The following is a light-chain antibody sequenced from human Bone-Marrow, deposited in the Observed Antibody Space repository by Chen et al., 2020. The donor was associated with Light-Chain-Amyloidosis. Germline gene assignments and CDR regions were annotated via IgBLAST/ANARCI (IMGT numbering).Light chain of an antibody. CDR1: SPNVGRNY. V-gene: IGLV1-44*01. J-gene: IGLJ1*01. CDR2: SNN. CDR3: SSYTITNTLV. Sequence: QSVLTQPPSASGTPGQRVTISCSGSSPNVGRNYVNWLQQLPGTAPKVLIYSNNQRPSGVPDRFSGSKSDNTASLTISGLQTEDEADYFCSSYTITNTLVFGSGTRVTVL.